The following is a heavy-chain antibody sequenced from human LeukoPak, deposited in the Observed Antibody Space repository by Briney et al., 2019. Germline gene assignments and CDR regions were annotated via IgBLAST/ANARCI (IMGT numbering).Heavy chain of an antibody. CDR1: GFTFSTYS. Sequence: GGSLRLSCAASGFTFSTYSMNWVRQAPGKGLEWISYISDSGSATYYSDSVRGRFTISRDNAKNSVFLQMNSLRAEDTAVYYCARDLGGSYYYFAYWGQGFLVTVSS. V-gene: IGHV3-48*01. D-gene: IGHD1-26*01. CDR2: ISDSGSAT. J-gene: IGHJ4*02. CDR3: ARDLGGSYYYFAY.